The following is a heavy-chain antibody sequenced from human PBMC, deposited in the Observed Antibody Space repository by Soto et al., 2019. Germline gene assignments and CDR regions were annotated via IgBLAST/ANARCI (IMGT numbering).Heavy chain of an antibody. CDR2: IKNKTDGGTT. Sequence: PGGSLRLSCAVSGFTFSNAWMNWVRQAPGKGLEWVGRIKNKTDGGTTDYAAPVKGRFTISRDDSKNTVYLQMNSLKTEVTAVYYCTTRPRREVVITSVDYWGQGTLVTVSS. CDR1: GFTFSNAW. V-gene: IGHV3-15*07. J-gene: IGHJ4*02. CDR3: TTRPRREVVITSVDY. D-gene: IGHD3-22*01.